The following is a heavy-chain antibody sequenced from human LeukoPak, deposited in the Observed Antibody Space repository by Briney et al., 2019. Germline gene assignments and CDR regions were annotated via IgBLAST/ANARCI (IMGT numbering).Heavy chain of an antibody. D-gene: IGHD4-11*01. CDR1: GGSISSGGYY. CDR2: IYHSGST. V-gene: IGHV4-30-2*01. CDR3: ARGVTSYYYYMDV. J-gene: IGHJ6*03. Sequence: SETLSLTCTVSGGSISSGGYYWSWIRQPPGKGLEWIGYIYHSGSTYYNPSLKSRVTISVDRSKNQFSLKLNSVTAADTAVYYCARGVTSYYYYMDVWGKGTTVTVSS.